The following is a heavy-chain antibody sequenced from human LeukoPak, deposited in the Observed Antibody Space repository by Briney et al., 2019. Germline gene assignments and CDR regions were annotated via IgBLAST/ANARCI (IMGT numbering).Heavy chain of an antibody. CDR3: ATRDSGYDPFDY. Sequence: ASVKVSYKVSGYTLTELSMHWVRQAPGKGLEWMGGFDPEDGETIYAQKFQGRVTMTEDTSTDTAYMELSSLRSEDTAVYYCATRDSGYDPFDYWGQGTLVTVSS. CDR1: GYTLTELS. CDR2: FDPEDGET. D-gene: IGHD5-12*01. J-gene: IGHJ4*02. V-gene: IGHV1-24*01.